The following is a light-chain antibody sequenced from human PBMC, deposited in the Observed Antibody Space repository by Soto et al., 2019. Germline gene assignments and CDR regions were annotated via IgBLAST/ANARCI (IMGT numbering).Light chain of an antibody. CDR3: AGWDDSLSERV. Sequence: QSVLTQPPSASGTPGQRGTISCSGSNSNIGDNNVYWYQQLPGTAPKLLIYSNNQRPSGVPDRFSGSKSGTSASLAISGLRSEDEADYYCAGWDDSLSERVLGGGTKLTVL. CDR2: SNN. V-gene: IGLV1-47*02. J-gene: IGLJ3*02. CDR1: NSNIGDNN.